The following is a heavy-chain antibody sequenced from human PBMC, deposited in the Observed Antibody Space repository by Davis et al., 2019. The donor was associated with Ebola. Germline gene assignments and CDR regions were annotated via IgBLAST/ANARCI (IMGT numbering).Heavy chain of an antibody. Sequence: ASVKVSCKASGYTFTSYGISWVRQAPGQGLEWMGWISAYNGNTNYAQKLQGRVTMTTDTSTSTAYMELRSLRSDDTAVYYCARDRNWYYDSSGEPYYYYGMDVWGQGTTVTVSS. CDR3: ARDRNWYYDSSGEPYYYYGMDV. D-gene: IGHD3-22*01. CDR1: GYTFTSYG. CDR2: ISAYNGNT. J-gene: IGHJ6*02. V-gene: IGHV1-18*01.